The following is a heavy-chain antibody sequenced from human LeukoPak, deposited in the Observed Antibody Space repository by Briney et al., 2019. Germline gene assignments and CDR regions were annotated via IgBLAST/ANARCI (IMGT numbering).Heavy chain of an antibody. CDR3: AKVRGICSGGSCYSSYPGGFDY. J-gene: IGHJ4*02. V-gene: IGHV3-23*01. Sequence: GGSLRLSCAASGFTFSTYAMSWVRQAPGKGLEWVSAISGSGGATYYADSVKGRFTISRDNSKNTLYLQMNSLRAEDTAVCNCAKVRGICSGGSCYSSYPGGFDYWGQGTLVTVSS. CDR1: GFTFSTYA. CDR2: ISGSGGAT. D-gene: IGHD2-15*01.